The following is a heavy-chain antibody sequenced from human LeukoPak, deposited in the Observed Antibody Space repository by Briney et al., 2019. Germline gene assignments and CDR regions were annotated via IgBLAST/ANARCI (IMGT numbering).Heavy chain of an antibody. CDR1: GFTFDDYG. J-gene: IGHJ4*02. V-gene: IGHV3-20*04. D-gene: IGHD4-11*01. Sequence: GGSLRLSCAASGFTFDDYGMSWVRQAPGKGLEWVSGINWNGGSTGYADSVKGRFTISRDNAKNSLYLQMNSLRAEDTALYYCARARSTGRGENYFDYWGQGTLVTVSS. CDR2: INWNGGST. CDR3: ARARSTGRGENYFDY.